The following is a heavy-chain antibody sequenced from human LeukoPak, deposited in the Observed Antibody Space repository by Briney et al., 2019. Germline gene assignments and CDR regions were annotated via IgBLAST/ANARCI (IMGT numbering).Heavy chain of an antibody. CDR3: AAGAIPYYGMDV. CDR1: GYTFTGYY. Sequence: ASVKVSCKAFGYTFTGYYMHWVRQAPGQGLEWMGWINPNSGGTNYAQKFQGWVTMTRDTSISTAYMELSRLRSDDTAVYYCAAGAIPYYGMDVWGQGTTVTVS. D-gene: IGHD1-26*01. J-gene: IGHJ6*02. CDR2: INPNSGGT. V-gene: IGHV1-2*04.